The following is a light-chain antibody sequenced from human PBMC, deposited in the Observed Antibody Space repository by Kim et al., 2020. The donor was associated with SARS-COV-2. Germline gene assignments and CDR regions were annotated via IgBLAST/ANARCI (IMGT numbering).Light chain of an antibody. J-gene: IGKJ4*01. Sequence: ASVGDRGTITSRASQGISSYLAWYQQKPGKAPKLLIYAASTLQSGVPSRFSGSGSGTDFTLTISSLQPEDFATYYCQQLNSYPLTFGGGTKVDIK. CDR1: QGISSY. CDR2: AAS. V-gene: IGKV1-9*01. CDR3: QQLNSYPLT.